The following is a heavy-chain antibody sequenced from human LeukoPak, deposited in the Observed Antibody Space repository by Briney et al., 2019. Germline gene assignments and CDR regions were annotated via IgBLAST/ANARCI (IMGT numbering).Heavy chain of an antibody. CDR2: INHSGST. V-gene: IGHV4-34*01. D-gene: IGHD3-22*01. CDR3: ARAPPAYYDSSLRYFDY. Sequence: SETLSLTCAVYGGSFSGYYWSWIRQPPGKGLEWIGEINHSGSTNYNPSPKSRVTISVDTSKNQFSLKLSSVTAADTAVYYCARAPPAYYDSSLRYFDYWGQGTLVTVSS. CDR1: GGSFSGYY. J-gene: IGHJ4*02.